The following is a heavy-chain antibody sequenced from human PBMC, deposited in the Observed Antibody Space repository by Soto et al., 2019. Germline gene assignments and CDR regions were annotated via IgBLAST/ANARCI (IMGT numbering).Heavy chain of an antibody. CDR3: ARGAKGQWLVDF. V-gene: IGHV3-74*01. D-gene: IGHD6-19*01. J-gene: IGHJ4*02. CDR2: LNSDGSNT. Sequence: GGSLRLSCVASGFTFSNYWMHWVRQTPGERLVWVSRLNSDGSNTDYADSVKGRFSISRDNAKNTVYLQMNSLRADDTALYYCARGAKGQWLVDFWGQGTLVTVSS. CDR1: GFTFSNYW.